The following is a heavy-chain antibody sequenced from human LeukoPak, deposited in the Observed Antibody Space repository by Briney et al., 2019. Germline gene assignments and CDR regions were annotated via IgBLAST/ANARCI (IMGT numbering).Heavy chain of an antibody. CDR3: ARSGGWAAPLGY. CDR1: GGSISSYY. J-gene: IGHJ4*02. Sequence: PSETLSLTCSVSGGSISSYYWSWIRQPAGKGLEWIGRIYSSGTTNYNPSLQSRVTMSVDTSKNQFSLNLTSVTAADTAVYYCARSGGWAAPLGYWGQGTLVTVSS. CDR2: IYSSGTT. V-gene: IGHV4-4*07. D-gene: IGHD3-16*01.